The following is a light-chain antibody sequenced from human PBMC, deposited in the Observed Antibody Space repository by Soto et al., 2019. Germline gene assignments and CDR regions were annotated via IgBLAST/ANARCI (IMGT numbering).Light chain of an antibody. J-gene: IGKJ4*01. V-gene: IGKV3-20*01. CDR3: QQYGSPPLT. CDR1: PSVNNNY. Sequence: EIVLTQSPGTLSLSPGERATLSCRASPSVNNNYLAWYQQKPGQAPRLLIFGASSSATGIPDRFSGSGSGTDFTLTISRLEPEDDAVYYCQQYGSPPLTFGGGPKVEI. CDR2: GAS.